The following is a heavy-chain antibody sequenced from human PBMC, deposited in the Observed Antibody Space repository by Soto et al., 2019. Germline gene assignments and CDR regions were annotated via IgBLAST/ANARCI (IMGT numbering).Heavy chain of an antibody. CDR2: IDPSDSYT. CDR1: GYSFTDYR. J-gene: IGHJ3*02. V-gene: IGHV5-10-1*01. Sequence: GESLKISCQGSGYSFTDYRITWVRQMPGKGLEWMGRIDPSDSYTNYSPSFQGHITISADKSIDTAYLQWSSLEASDTAIYYCAAGYSTGLDAFDIWGQGTMVTVSS. D-gene: IGHD2-8*02. CDR3: AAGYSTGLDAFDI.